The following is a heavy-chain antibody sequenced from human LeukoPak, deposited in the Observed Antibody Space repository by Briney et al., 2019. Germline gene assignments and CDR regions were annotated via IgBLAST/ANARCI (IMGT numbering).Heavy chain of an antibody. CDR3: AKDRSKHGEWELLLLFDY. V-gene: IGHV3-23*01. Sequence: PGGSLRLSCAASGFTFSSYAMSWVRQAPGKGLEWVSAISGSGGSTYYADSVKGRFTISRDNSKNTLYLQMNSLRAEDTAVYYCAKDRSKHGEWELLLLFDYWGQGTLVTVSS. J-gene: IGHJ4*02. CDR2: ISGSGGST. CDR1: GFTFSSYA. D-gene: IGHD1-26*01.